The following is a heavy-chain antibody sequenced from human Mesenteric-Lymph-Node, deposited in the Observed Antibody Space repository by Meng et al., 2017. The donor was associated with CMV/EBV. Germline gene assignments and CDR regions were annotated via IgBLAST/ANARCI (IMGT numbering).Heavy chain of an antibody. D-gene: IGHD6-13*01. J-gene: IGHJ5*02. CDR3: ARDKLPIAAAGTTFDL. Sequence: SGYAFHNFGVSWVRQAPGQGLEWMAWISPYNGNRNYAQRFQDRLTMTTDTSTGTAFMELRSLRSDDTAVYYCARDKLPIAAAGTTFDLWGQGTLVTVSS. CDR2: ISPYNGNR. V-gene: IGHV1-18*01. CDR1: GYAFHNFG.